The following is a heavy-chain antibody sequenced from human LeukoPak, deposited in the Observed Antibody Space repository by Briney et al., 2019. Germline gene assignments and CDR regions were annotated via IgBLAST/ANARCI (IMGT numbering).Heavy chain of an antibody. CDR3: ARIGSVRGVYYFDY. J-gene: IGHJ4*02. D-gene: IGHD3-10*02. CDR1: GGTFSSYA. V-gene: IGHV1-69*13. Sequence: GASVKVSCKASGGTFSSYAISWVRQAPGQGLEWMGGVIPIFGTANYAQKFQGRVTITADESTSTAYMELSSLRSEDTAVYYCARIGSVRGVYYFDYWGQGTLVTVSS. CDR2: VIPIFGTA.